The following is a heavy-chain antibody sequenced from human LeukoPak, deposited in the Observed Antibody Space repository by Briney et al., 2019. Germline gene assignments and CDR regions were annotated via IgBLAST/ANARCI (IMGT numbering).Heavy chain of an antibody. CDR3: ARIQWFGESHFDY. D-gene: IGHD3-10*01. CDR1: GYTFTGYY. CDR2: INPNSGGT. V-gene: IGHV1-2*02. Sequence: ASVKVSCKASGYTFTGYYIHWVRQAPGQGLEWMGWINPNSGGTNYAQKFQGRVTMTRDTSISTAYMELSRLRSDGTAVYYCARIQWFGESHFDYWGQGTLVTVSS. J-gene: IGHJ4*02.